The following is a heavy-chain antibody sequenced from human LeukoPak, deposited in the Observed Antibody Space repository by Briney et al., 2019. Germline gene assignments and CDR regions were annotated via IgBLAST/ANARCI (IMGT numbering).Heavy chain of an antibody. D-gene: IGHD3-22*01. CDR3: ARGMPPRRNYDSSGYYSYYFDY. CDR2: INPNSGGT. Sequence: GASVKVSCKASGYTFTGYYMHWVRQAPGQGLEWMGWINPNSGGTNYAQKFQGRVTMTRDTSISTAYMELRSLRSDDTAVYYCARGMPPRRNYDSSGYYSYYFDYWGQGTLVTVSS. J-gene: IGHJ4*02. V-gene: IGHV1-2*02. CDR1: GYTFTGYY.